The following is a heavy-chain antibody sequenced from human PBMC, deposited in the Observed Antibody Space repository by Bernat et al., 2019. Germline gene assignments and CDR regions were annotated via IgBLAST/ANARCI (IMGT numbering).Heavy chain of an antibody. CDR1: GFTFSNYW. CDR2: ISNDGSTT. J-gene: IGHJ5*02. Sequence: EVQLVESGGGFVQPGWSLRLSCAASGFTFSNYWMHWVRQAPGNGLVWVSRISNDGSTTTYAHSVKGRFTISRDSAKKTLFLQMNSLRAEDTAEYLCAREGSDTPYNWFDPWGQGTLVTVSS. CDR3: AREGSDTPYNWFDP. V-gene: IGHV3-74*01. D-gene: IGHD5-18*01.